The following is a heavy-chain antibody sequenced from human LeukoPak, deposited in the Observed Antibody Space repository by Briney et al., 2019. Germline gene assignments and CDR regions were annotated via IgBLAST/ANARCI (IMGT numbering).Heavy chain of an antibody. J-gene: IGHJ4*02. Sequence: SETLSLTCTVSGGSISNGRYYWSWIRQPPGKGLEWIGYIYYSGSTNYNPSLKSRVTISVDTSKNQFSLKLSSVTAADTAVYYCARASMVRGDFDYWGQGTLVTVSS. V-gene: IGHV4-61*01. D-gene: IGHD3-10*01. CDR2: IYYSGST. CDR1: GGSISNGRYY. CDR3: ARASMVRGDFDY.